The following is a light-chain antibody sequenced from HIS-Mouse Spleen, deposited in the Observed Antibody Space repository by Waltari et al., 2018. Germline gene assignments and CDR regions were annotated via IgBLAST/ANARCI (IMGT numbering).Light chain of an antibody. V-gene: IGLV3-10*01. Sequence: SYELTQPPSVSVSPRQTARITCFGEALPIKYAFWYHQKSGQAPVLAIYEDSKRPPGSPERFSGSSSGTMATLTISGAQVEDEADYYCYSTDSSGNHRVFGGGTKLTVL. CDR3: YSTDSSGNHRV. CDR2: EDS. CDR1: ALPIKY. J-gene: IGLJ2*01.